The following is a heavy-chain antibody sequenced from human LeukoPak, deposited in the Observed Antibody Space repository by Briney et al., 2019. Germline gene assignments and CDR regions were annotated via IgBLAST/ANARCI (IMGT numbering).Heavy chain of an antibody. CDR3: ASHRRYTTGSEEFDY. CDR2: IYYSGNT. J-gene: IGHJ4*02. Sequence: SETLSLTCTVSGGSISSSDYYGAWIRQPPGKGLEWIGSIYYSGNTYYHPSLKSRVTISVDTSKNQFYLKLSSVTAADTAVYYCASHRRYTTGSEEFDYWGQGALVTVSS. D-gene: IGHD2/OR15-2a*01. V-gene: IGHV4-39*01. CDR1: GGSISSSDYY.